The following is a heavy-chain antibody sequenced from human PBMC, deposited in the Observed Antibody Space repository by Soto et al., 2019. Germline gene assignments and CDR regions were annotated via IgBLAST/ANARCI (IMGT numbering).Heavy chain of an antibody. CDR2: INHSGST. CDR3: ARGHYVWGSYRYSPYNWFDP. V-gene: IGHV4-34*01. Sequence: SETLSLTCAVYGGSFSGYYWSWIRQPPGKGLEWIGEINHSGSTNYNPSLKSRVTISVDTSKNQFSLKLSSVTAADTAVYYCARGHYVWGSYRYSPYNWFDPWGQGTLVTVSS. D-gene: IGHD3-16*02. J-gene: IGHJ5*02. CDR1: GGSFSGYY.